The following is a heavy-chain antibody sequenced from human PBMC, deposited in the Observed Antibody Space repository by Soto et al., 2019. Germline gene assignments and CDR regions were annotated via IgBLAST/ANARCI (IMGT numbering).Heavy chain of an antibody. CDR3: ARDRGGGYNYGYFDY. D-gene: IGHD5-12*01. CDR2: IYYSGST. CDR1: GGSISSYY. J-gene: IGHJ4*02. Sequence: SETLSLTCTVSGGSISSYYWSWIRQPPGKGLEWIGYIYYSGSTNYNPSLKSRVTISVDTSKNQFSLKLSSVTAADTAVYYCARDRGGGYNYGYFDYWGQGTLVTVSS. V-gene: IGHV4-59*01.